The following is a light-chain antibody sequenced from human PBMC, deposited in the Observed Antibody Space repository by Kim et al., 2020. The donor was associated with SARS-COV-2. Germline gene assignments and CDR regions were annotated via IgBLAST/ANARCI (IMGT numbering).Light chain of an antibody. Sequence: DIHMTQSPSILSASVGDRVTITCRASQSISSWLAWYQQKPGKAPNLLIDDASSLEGGVPSRFSGSGSGTEFTLTISSLQPEESATYYCQQYNSYGTIGQGTKVDIK. CDR3: QQYNSYGT. CDR2: DAS. V-gene: IGKV1-5*01. J-gene: IGKJ1*01. CDR1: QSISSW.